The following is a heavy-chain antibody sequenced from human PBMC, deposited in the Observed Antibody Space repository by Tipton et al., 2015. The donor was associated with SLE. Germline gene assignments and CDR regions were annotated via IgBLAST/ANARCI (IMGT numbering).Heavy chain of an antibody. D-gene: IGHD6-13*01. CDR1: GFTFSSYA. Sequence: SLRLSCAASGFTFSSYAMSWVRQAPGKGLEWVSAISSSSSYIYYADSVKGRFTISRDNAKNSLYLQMNSLRAEDTAVYYCARGAQQQLVPPYFDYWGQGTLVTVSS. V-gene: IGHV3-21*01. CDR3: ARGAQQQLVPPYFDY. J-gene: IGHJ4*02. CDR2: ISSSSSYI.